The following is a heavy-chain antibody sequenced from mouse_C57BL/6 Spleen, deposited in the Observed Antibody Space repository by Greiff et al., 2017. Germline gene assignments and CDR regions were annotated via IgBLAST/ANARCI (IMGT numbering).Heavy chain of an antibody. CDR3: AREGYGSPFDY. V-gene: IGHV1-42*01. CDR2: INPSTGGT. D-gene: IGHD1-1*01. Sequence: VQLQQSGPELVKPGASVKISCKASGYSFTGYYMNWVKQSPEKSLEWIGEINPSTGGTTYNQKFKAKATLTVDKSSSTAYMQLKSLTSEDSAVYYCAREGYGSPFDYWGQGTTLTVSS. CDR1: GYSFTGYY. J-gene: IGHJ2*01.